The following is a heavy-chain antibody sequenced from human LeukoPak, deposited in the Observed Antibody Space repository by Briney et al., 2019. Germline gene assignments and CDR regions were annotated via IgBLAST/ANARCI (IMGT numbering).Heavy chain of an antibody. CDR3: VSAYYYSGMDV. J-gene: IGHJ6*02. Sequence: GGSLRLSCAASGFTFNSYAMTWVRQAPGKGLEWVGRTRNKAKSYTTEYAASVKGRLTISRDDSKNSLYLQMNSLKTEDTAVYYCVSAYYYSGMDVWGQGTTVTVSS. CDR2: TRNKAKSYTT. CDR1: GFTFNSYA. V-gene: IGHV3-72*01.